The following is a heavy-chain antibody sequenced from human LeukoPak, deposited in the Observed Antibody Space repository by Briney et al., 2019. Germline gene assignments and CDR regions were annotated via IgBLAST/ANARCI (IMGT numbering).Heavy chain of an antibody. CDR2: ISYDGSNK. D-gene: IGHD1-7*01. CDR1: GFTFSSYG. CDR3: AKDREGTIADYFDY. J-gene: IGHJ4*02. V-gene: IGHV3-30*18. Sequence: GGSLRLSCAASGFTFSSYGMHWVRQAPGKGLEWGAVISYDGSNKYYADSVKGRFTISRDNSKNTLYLQMNSLRGEDTAVYYCAKDREGTIADYFDYWGQGTLVTVSS.